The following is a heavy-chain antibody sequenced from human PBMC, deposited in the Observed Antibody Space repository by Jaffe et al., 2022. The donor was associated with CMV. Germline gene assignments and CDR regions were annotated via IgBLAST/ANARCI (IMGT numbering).Heavy chain of an antibody. J-gene: IGHJ4*02. Sequence: QVQLQESGPRLVKPSETLSLTCNVSGDSISSHYWNWIRQSAGKGLEWIGRIYTSGAINYNPSLQSRVTMSVDTSKNQFSLRLTSVTAADTAIYFCAGYYDPDEAHFDSWGQGTLVTVSS. CDR1: GDSISSHY. CDR3: AGYYDPDEAHFDS. CDR2: IYTSGAI. V-gene: IGHV4-4*07. D-gene: IGHD3-3*01.